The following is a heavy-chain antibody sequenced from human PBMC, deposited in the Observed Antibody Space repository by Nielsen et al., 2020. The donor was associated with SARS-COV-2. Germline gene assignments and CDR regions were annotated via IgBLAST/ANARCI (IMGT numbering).Heavy chain of an antibody. J-gene: IGHJ4*02. V-gene: IGHV4-59*12. CDR3: AREGGGDYFDY. D-gene: IGHD3-10*01. Sequence: SETLSLTCTVSGGSISSYYWSWIRQPPGKGLEWIGYIYYSGSTNYNPSLKSRVTISVDTSKNQFSLKLSSVTAADTAVYYCAREGGGDYFDYWGQGTLVTVSS. CDR2: IYYSGST. CDR1: GGSISSYY.